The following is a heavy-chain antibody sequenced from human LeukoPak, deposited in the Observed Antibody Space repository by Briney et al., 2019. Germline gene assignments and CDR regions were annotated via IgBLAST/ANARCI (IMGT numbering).Heavy chain of an antibody. CDR1: GGSISSYY. CDR2: IYTSGST. J-gene: IGHJ4*02. Sequence: SETLSLTCTVSGGSISSYYWSWIRQPAGKGLEWIGRIYTSGSTNYNPSLKSRVTISVDTSKNQFSLKLSSVTAADTAVYYCARAYSPPQWSPFDYWGQGTLVTVSS. CDR3: ARAYSPPQWSPFDY. V-gene: IGHV4-4*07. D-gene: IGHD6-13*01.